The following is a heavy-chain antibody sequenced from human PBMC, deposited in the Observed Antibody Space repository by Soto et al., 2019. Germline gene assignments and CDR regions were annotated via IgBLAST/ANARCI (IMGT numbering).Heavy chain of an antibody. D-gene: IGHD2-8*02. V-gene: IGHV3-21*01. Sequence: EVQLVESGGGLVKPGGSLRLSCVASGFTITTYTMTWVRQAPGKGLEWVSSIDSSSNYIYYADSVKGRFTISRDNAKNSLFLQMNSLRAEDTAVYDWARLTYGTSATCPNYFDCLDVWGQGTTVTVSS. CDR3: ARLTYGTSATCPNYFDCLDV. CDR1: GFTITTYT. J-gene: IGHJ6*02. CDR2: IDSSSNYI.